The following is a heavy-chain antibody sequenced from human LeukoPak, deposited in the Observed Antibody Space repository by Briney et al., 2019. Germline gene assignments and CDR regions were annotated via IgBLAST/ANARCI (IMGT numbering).Heavy chain of an antibody. V-gene: IGHV4-34*01. J-gene: IGHJ4*02. CDR2: INHSGST. CDR3: ARGGGYSYGFIGIPFDY. Sequence: SETLSLTCAVYGGSFSGSSWSWIRNPPGKGLEGMGEINHSGSTNYNPSLKSRVTISVDTSKNQFSLKLSSVTAADTAVYYCARGGGYSYGFIGIPFDYWGQGTLVTVSS. D-gene: IGHD5-18*01. CDR1: GGSFSGSS.